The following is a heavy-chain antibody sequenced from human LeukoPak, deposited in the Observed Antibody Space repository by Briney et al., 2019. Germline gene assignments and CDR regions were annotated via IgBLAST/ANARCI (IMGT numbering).Heavy chain of an antibody. J-gene: IGHJ4*02. CDR3: ARGYDFWSGYYNY. D-gene: IGHD3-3*01. CDR1: GGSISSYY. V-gene: IGHV4-59*01. Sequence: NPSETLSLTCTVSGGSISSYYWSWIRQPPGKGLEWIGYIYYSGSTNYNPSLKSRVTISVDTSKNQFSLKLSSVTAADTAVYYCARGYDFWSGYYNYWGQGTPVTVSS. CDR2: IYYSGST.